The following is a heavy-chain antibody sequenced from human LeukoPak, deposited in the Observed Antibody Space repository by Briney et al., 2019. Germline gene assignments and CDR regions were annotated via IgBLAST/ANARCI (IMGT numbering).Heavy chain of an antibody. V-gene: IGHV1-46*01. CDR1: GYTFTSYD. CDR3: ASVLYCGADCYSGRYFFDY. CDR2: INPSGDST. J-gene: IGHJ4*02. Sequence: ASVKVSRKTSGYTFTSYDMHWVRQAPGQGLEWMGIINPSGDSTSYAQKFQGRVTMTRDTSTSTVYMELSSLRSEDTAVYYCASVLYCGADCYSGRYFFDYWGQGTLVTVSS. D-gene: IGHD2-21*02.